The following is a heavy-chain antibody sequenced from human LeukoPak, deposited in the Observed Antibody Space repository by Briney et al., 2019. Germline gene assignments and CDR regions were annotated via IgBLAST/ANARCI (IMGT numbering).Heavy chain of an antibody. D-gene: IGHD6-13*01. CDR3: ARGGSIAAAGFDY. V-gene: IGHV3-30*09. CDR2: ISYDGSNK. CDR1: GFTFSNYA. Sequence: GGSLRLSCAASGFTFSNYAMHWVRQAPGKGLEWVAVISYDGSNKYYADSVKGRFAISRDNSKNTLYLQMNSLRADDTAVYYCARGGSIAAAGFDYWGQGTLVTVSS. J-gene: IGHJ4*02.